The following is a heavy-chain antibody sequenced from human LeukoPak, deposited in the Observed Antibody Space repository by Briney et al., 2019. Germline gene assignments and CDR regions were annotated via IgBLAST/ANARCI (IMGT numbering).Heavy chain of an antibody. CDR3: AHRRSGAFDI. CDR2: IYWNDDK. Sequence: SGPTLVNPTQTLTLTCTFSGFSLSTSAVGVCWIRQPPGKALECLALIYWNDDKRYSPSLKSRLTIAKDTSKNQVVLTMTNMDPVDTATYYCAHRRSGAFDIWGQGTMVTVSS. V-gene: IGHV2-5*01. CDR1: GFSLSTSAVG. J-gene: IGHJ3*02.